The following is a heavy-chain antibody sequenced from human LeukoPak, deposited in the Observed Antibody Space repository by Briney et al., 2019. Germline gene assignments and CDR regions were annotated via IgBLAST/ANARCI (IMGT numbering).Heavy chain of an antibody. D-gene: IGHD3-22*01. V-gene: IGHV1-8*02. CDR2: MNPNSGNT. CDR1: GYTFTSYD. CDR3: ARDYYYDSSGSWGLDFDY. J-gene: IGHJ4*02. Sequence: ASVKVSCKASGYTFTSYDINWVRQATGQGLEWMGWMNPNSGNTGYAQKFQGRVTMTRNTSISTAYMELSSLRSEDTAVYYCARDYYYDSSGSWGLDFDYWGQGTLVTVSS.